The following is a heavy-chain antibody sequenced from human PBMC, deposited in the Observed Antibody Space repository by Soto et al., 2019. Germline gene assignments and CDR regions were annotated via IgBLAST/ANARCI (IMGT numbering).Heavy chain of an antibody. CDR2: IYYSGST. V-gene: IGHV4-31*03. CDR1: GGSISSGGYY. CDR3: ASRGPRYGDYQPFDY. Sequence: QLQLQESGPGLVKPSETLSLTCTVSGGSISSGGYYWSWIRQHPGKGLEWIGYIYYSGSTYYNPSLKSRVTISVDTSKNQFSLKLSSVTAADTAVYYCASRGPRYGDYQPFDYWGQGTLVTVSS. J-gene: IGHJ4*02. D-gene: IGHD4-17*01.